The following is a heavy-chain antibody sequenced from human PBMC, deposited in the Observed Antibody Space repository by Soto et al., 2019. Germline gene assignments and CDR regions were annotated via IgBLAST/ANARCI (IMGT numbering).Heavy chain of an antibody. Sequence: GGSLRLSCAASGFTFSSYGMHWVRQAPGKGLEWVAVIWYDGSNKYYAGSGKGRFTISRDNSKNTLYLQMNSLRAEDRAVYYCARDSAHYYGSGSYYDYYYGMDVWGQGTTVTVSS. V-gene: IGHV3-33*01. D-gene: IGHD3-10*01. CDR2: IWYDGSNK. J-gene: IGHJ6*02. CDR1: GFTFSSYG. CDR3: ARDSAHYYGSGSYYDYYYGMDV.